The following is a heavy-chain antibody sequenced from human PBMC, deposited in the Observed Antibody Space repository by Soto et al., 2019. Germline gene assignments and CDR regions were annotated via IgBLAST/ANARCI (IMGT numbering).Heavy chain of an antibody. CDR1: GFTFSPYT. J-gene: IGHJ4*02. D-gene: IGHD2-21*02. V-gene: IGHV3-30*09. CDR3: ARGGGFCGGDCYKGGIDY. CDR2: ISYDGNDK. Sequence: VQLLESGGDLVQPGGSLRLSCVASGFTFSPYTMHWVRQAPGKGLEWVAVISYDGNDKFYADSVKGRFAISRDNSKNTLYLHMNSLRAEDTAVYYCARGGGFCGGDCYKGGIDYWGQGTLVTVSS.